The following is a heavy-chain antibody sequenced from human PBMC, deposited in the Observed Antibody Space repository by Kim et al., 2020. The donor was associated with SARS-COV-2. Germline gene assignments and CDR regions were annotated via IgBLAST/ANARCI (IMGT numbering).Heavy chain of an antibody. CDR2: INTNTGNP. D-gene: IGHD3-3*01. Sequence: ASVKVSCKASGYTFTSYAMNWVRQAPGQGLEWMGWINTNTGNPTYAQGFTGRFVFSLDTSVSTAYLQISSLKAEDTAVYYCARDRITIFGVVITTYYYYGMDVWGQGTTVTVSS. J-gene: IGHJ6*02. CDR1: GYTFTSYA. V-gene: IGHV7-4-1*02. CDR3: ARDRITIFGVVITTYYYYGMDV.